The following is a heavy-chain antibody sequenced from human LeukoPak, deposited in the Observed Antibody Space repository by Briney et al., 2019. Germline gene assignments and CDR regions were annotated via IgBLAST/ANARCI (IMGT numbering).Heavy chain of an antibody. Sequence: ASQTLSLTCTVSGGSISSGSYYWSWIRQPAGKGLEWIGRIYTSGSTNYNPSLKSRVTISVDTSKNQFSLKLSSVTAADTAVYYCARAGMATVEFDYWGQGTLVTVSS. CDR2: IYTSGST. V-gene: IGHV4-61*02. J-gene: IGHJ4*02. D-gene: IGHD5-24*01. CDR1: GGSISSGSYY. CDR3: ARAGMATVEFDY.